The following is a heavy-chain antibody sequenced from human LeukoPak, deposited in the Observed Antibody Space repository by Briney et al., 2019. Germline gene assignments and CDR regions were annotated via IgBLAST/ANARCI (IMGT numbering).Heavy chain of an antibody. V-gene: IGHV3-21*01. CDR3: ARASDGG. J-gene: IGHJ4*02. D-gene: IGHD3-16*01. CDR1: GFSIKTYS. CDR2: ISSSGGYI. Sequence: GGSLRLSCAASGFSIKTYSMTWVRQAPGKGLEWVSTISSSGGYIYYADSVKGRFTISRDTAKNSLYLQMNSLSAEDTAVYYCARASDGGWGQGTLVTVSS.